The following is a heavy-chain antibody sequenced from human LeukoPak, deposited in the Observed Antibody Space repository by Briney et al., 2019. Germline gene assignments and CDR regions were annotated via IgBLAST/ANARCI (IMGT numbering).Heavy chain of an antibody. D-gene: IGHD2-15*01. CDR3: AKGFLASCSGTRCYPFDH. V-gene: IGHV3-23*01. J-gene: IGHJ4*02. CDR1: GFTFSSYA. Sequence: GGSLRLSCAASGFTFSSYAMNWVRQTPGKGLEWVSSIVGSGGNTYHADSVKDRFTISRDNSENTVYMQMDSLRAEDTAVYYCAKGFLASCSGTRCYPFDHWGQGTPVTVSS. CDR2: IVGSGGNT.